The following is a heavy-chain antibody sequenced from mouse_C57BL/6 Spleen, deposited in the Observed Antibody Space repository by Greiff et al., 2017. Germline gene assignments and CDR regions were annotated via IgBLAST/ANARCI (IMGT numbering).Heavy chain of an antibody. Sequence: QVQLQQPGAELVRPGSSVKLSCKASGYTFTSYWMHWVKQRPIQGLEWIGNIDPSDSETHYNQKFKDKATLTVDKSSSTAYMQLSSLTSEDSAVYYCARRYYGGYFDVWGTGTTVTVSS. CDR3: ARRYYGGYFDV. J-gene: IGHJ1*03. D-gene: IGHD2-1*01. CDR1: GYTFTSYW. V-gene: IGHV1-52*01. CDR2: IDPSDSET.